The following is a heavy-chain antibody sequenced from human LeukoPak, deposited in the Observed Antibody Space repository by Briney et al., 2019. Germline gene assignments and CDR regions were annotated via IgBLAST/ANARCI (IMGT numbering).Heavy chain of an antibody. D-gene: IGHD2-2*01. Sequence: PGGSLRLSCAASGFTFSGSAMHWVRQASGKGLEWVGRIRSKANSYATAYAASVKGRYTISRDDSKNTAYLQMNSLKTEDTAVYYCTRLGCSSTSCHPNWFDPWGQGTLVTVSS. V-gene: IGHV3-73*01. CDR2: IRSKANSYAT. CDR3: TRLGCSSTSCHPNWFDP. CDR1: GFTFSGSA. J-gene: IGHJ5*02.